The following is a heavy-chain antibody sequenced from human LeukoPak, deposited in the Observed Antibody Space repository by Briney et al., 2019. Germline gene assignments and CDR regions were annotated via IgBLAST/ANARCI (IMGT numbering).Heavy chain of an antibody. CDR1: GGSISSRSHY. Sequence: SETLSLTCTVSGGSISSRSHYWGWIRQPPGKGLEWIGSTDFSGSTYYNLSLKSRVTMSVDTSKNQFSLKQTSETAADTAVYHCLRHTRLPNSFDIWGQGTMVTVSS. CDR2: TDFSGST. V-gene: IGHV4-39*01. CDR3: LRHTRLPNSFDI. J-gene: IGHJ3*02. D-gene: IGHD6-6*01.